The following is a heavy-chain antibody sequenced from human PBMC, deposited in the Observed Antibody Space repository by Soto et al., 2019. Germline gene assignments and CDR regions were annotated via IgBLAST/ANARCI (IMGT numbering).Heavy chain of an antibody. Sequence: QVQLVQSGAEVKKPGSSVKVSCKASGGTFSSYTISWVRQAPGQGLEWMGRIIPILGIANYAQKFQGRVTXXADKSTSTAYMELSRPRSEDTAVYYCARGVGATDYWGQGTLVTVSS. CDR1: GGTFSSYT. V-gene: IGHV1-69*02. CDR2: IIPILGIA. J-gene: IGHJ4*02. D-gene: IGHD1-26*01. CDR3: ARGVGATDY.